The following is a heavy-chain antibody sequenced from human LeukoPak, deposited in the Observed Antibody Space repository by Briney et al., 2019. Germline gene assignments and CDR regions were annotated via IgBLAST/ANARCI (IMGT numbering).Heavy chain of an antibody. CDR1: GYTFTSYA. V-gene: IGHV1-3*01. J-gene: IGHJ5*02. CDR3: ARVRYYCGSGSYYPGGAFDP. CDR2: INAGNGNT. D-gene: IGHD3-10*01. Sequence: ASVKVSCKASGYTFTSYAMHWVRQAPGQRLEWMGWINAGNGNTKYSQKFQGRVTITRDTSASTAYMELSSLRSEDTAVYYCARVRYYCGSGSYYPGGAFDPWGQGTLVTVSS.